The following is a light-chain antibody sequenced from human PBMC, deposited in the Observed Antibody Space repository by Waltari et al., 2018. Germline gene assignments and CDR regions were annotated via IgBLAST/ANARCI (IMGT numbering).Light chain of an antibody. Sequence: DIVMTQSPDSLAVSLGERATINCKSSQSVLYSSDNKNYLVWYQQKPGQPPKVLIDWASTRESGVPDRFSGGGSGTDFTLTISSLQAEDVAVYYCQQCYDVPITFGQGTRLEIK. CDR2: WAS. J-gene: IGKJ5*01. CDR1: QSVLYSSDNKNY. V-gene: IGKV4-1*01. CDR3: QQCYDVPIT.